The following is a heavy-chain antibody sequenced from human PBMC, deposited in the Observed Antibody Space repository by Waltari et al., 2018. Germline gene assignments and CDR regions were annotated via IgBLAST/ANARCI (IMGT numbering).Heavy chain of an antibody. CDR1: GGSISSYY. V-gene: IGHV4-59*01. CDR3: ARGSSYYYDSIDY. D-gene: IGHD3-22*01. Sequence: QVQLQESGPGLVKPSETLSLTCTVSGGSISSYYWSWIRQPPGKGLEWIGYIYYSGSTNYNPSRKSRVTISVDTSKNQFSLKLSSVTAADTAVYYCARGSSYYYDSIDYWGQGTLVTVSS. CDR2: IYYSGST. J-gene: IGHJ4*02.